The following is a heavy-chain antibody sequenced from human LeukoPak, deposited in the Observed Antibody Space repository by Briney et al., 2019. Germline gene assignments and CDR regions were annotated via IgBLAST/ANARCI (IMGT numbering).Heavy chain of an antibody. CDR1: GYTFTSYG. Sequence: GASVKVSCKASGYTFTSYGISWVRQAPGQGLEWMGWISAYNGNTNYAQKLQGRVTMTTDTSTSTAYMELRSLRSDDTAVYYCARDADTAMVSVWFDPWGQGTLVTVSS. CDR2: ISAYNGNT. D-gene: IGHD5-18*01. CDR3: ARDADTAMVSVWFDP. V-gene: IGHV1-18*01. J-gene: IGHJ5*02.